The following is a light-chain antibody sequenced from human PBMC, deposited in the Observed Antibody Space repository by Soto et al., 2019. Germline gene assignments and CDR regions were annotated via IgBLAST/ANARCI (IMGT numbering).Light chain of an antibody. V-gene: IGLV2-11*01. CDR1: SNDLGGYNY. J-gene: IGLJ2*01. Sequence: QSALTQPRSVSGSPGQAVTISCTGTSNDLGGYNYVSWYQQHPDKAPKLMIFDVSQRPSGVPDRFSGSKSGNTASLTISGLQAEDEADYYCCSYAGSYTFVVFGGGTKVTVL. CDR2: DVS. CDR3: CSYAGSYTFVV.